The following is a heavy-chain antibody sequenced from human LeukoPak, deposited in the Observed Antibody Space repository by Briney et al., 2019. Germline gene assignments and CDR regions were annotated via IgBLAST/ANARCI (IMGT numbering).Heavy chain of an antibody. Sequence: GGSLRLSCAASGFTFSSYSMNWVRQTPGKGLEWVSSISSSSSYIYYADSVKGRFTISRDNAKNSPYLQMNSLRAEDTAVYYCARSITMIVVPHDAFDIWGQGTMVTVSS. V-gene: IGHV3-21*01. D-gene: IGHD3-22*01. CDR2: ISSSSSYI. J-gene: IGHJ3*02. CDR3: ARSITMIVVPHDAFDI. CDR1: GFTFSSYS.